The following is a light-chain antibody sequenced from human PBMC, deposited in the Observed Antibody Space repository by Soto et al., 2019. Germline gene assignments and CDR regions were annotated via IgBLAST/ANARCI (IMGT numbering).Light chain of an antibody. V-gene: IGLV2-14*01. J-gene: IGLJ1*01. CDR2: EVS. CDR3: SSYTSSSTYV. CDR1: SSDVGGYNY. Sequence: QSALTQPASVSGSPGQSITISCTGTSSDVGGYNYVSWYQHHPGKAPELMIYEVSSRPSGVSNRFSGSKSGNTASLTISGLQPEDEADYYCSSYTSSSTYVFGTGTKLTVL.